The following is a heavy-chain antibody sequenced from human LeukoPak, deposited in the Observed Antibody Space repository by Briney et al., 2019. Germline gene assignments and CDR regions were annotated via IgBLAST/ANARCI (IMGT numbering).Heavy chain of an antibody. V-gene: IGHV3-13*01. CDR1: GFTFSSYD. Sequence: GGSLRLSCAASGFTFSSYDMHWVRQATGKGLEWVSGIGTAGDTYYPGSVKGRFTISRENAKNSLYLQMNSLRAEDTAVYYCAKDLRVVVAALLDYWGQGTLVTISS. D-gene: IGHD2-15*01. J-gene: IGHJ4*02. CDR3: AKDLRVVVAALLDY. CDR2: IGTAGDT.